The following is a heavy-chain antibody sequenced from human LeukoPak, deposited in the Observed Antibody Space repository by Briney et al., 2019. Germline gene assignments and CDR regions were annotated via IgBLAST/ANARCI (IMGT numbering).Heavy chain of an antibody. V-gene: IGHV4-59*01. CDR3: ASSYDSSGYYPHVFDY. J-gene: IGHJ4*02. Sequence: SETLSLTCTVSGGSISSYYWSWIRQPPGKGLERIGYIYYNGSTNYNPSLKSRVTISVDTSKNQFSLKLSSVTAADTAVYYCASSYDSSGYYPHVFDYWGRGTLVTVSS. CDR2: IYYNGST. D-gene: IGHD3-22*01. CDR1: GGSISSYY.